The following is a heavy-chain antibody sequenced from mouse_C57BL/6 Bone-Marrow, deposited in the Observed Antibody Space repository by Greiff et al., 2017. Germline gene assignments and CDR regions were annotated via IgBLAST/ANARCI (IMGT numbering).Heavy chain of an antibody. D-gene: IGHD2-14*01. CDR1: GYTFTSYG. Sequence: QVQLKESGAELARPGASVKLSCKASGYTFTSYGISWVKQRTGQGLEWIGEIYPRSGNTYYNEKFKGKATLTADKSSSTAYMELRSLTSEDSAVFFCAGGDREYDRGSTMDYWGQGTSVTVSS. J-gene: IGHJ4*01. CDR2: IYPRSGNT. CDR3: AGGDREYDRGSTMDY. V-gene: IGHV1-81*01.